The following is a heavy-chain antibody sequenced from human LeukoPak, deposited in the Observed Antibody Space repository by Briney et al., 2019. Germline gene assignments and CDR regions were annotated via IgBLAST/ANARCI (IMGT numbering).Heavy chain of an antibody. CDR2: IKQDGSEK. Sequence: PGGSLRLSCAASRFTFSNYWMNWVRQAPGKGREWVAKIKQDGSEKYYVDSVRGRCTISRDNAKNGGDLQMKSLRGEDTAVYYCAREGYCSGGICAFDYWGQGTLVTVSS. CDR1: RFTFSNYW. J-gene: IGHJ4*02. V-gene: IGHV3-7*01. D-gene: IGHD2-15*01. CDR3: AREGYCSGGICAFDY.